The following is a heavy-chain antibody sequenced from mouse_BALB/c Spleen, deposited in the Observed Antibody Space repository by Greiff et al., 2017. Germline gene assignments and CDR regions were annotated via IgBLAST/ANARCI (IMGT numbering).Heavy chain of an antibody. J-gene: IGHJ4*01. CDR3: ARLGYDPAMDY. D-gene: IGHD2-3*01. Sequence: QVQLQQSGAELMKPGASVKISCKATGYTFSSYWIEWVKQRPGHGLEWIGEILPGSGSTNYNEKFNGKATFTADTSSNTAYMQLSSLTSEDSAVYYCARLGYDPAMDYWGQGTSVTVSS. CDR2: ILPGSGST. V-gene: IGHV1-9*01. CDR1: GYTFSSYW.